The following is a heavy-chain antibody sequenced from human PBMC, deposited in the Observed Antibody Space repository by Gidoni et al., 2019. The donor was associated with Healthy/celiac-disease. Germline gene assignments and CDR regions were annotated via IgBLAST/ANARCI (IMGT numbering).Heavy chain of an antibody. CDR2: IYYSGST. Sequence: QVQLQESGPGLVKPSQTLSLTCTVSGGSISSGGYYWSWIRQHPGKGLEWIGYIYYSGSTYSNPSLKSRVTISVDTSKNQFSLKLSSVTAADTAVYYCARVAPNYYGSSGYSDAFDIWGQGTMVTVSS. D-gene: IGHD3-22*01. J-gene: IGHJ3*02. CDR3: ARVAPNYYGSSGYSDAFDI. V-gene: IGHV4-31*03. CDR1: GGSISSGGYY.